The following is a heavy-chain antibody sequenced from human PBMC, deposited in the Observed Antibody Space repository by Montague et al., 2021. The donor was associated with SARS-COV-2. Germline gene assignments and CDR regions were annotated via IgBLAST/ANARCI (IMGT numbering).Heavy chain of an antibody. J-gene: IGHJ6*03. CDR2: INNSGST. V-gene: IGHV4-34*01. CDR3: ARGRIEVSMIVVVLTGASSYMDV. Sequence: SETLSLACAVYGGSFSGNYWSWIRQPPGKGMEWIGEINNSGSTNYNQSLKSRVTISVDTSKNKFSLKLHSVTAADTAVYYCARGRIEVSMIVVVLTGASSYMDVWGKGTPVTVSS. CDR1: GGSFSGNY. D-gene: IGHD3-22*01.